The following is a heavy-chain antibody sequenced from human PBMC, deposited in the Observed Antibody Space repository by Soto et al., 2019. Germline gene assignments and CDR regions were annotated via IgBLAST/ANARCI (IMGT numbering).Heavy chain of an antibody. CDR3: AKFSGVVVANDDDY. CDR1: GFTFSSYG. V-gene: IGHV3-30*18. D-gene: IGHD3-22*01. Sequence: VQLVESGGGVVQPGRSLRLSCAASGFTFSSYGMHWVRQAPGKGLEWVAVISYDGSNKYYADSVKGRFTISRDNSKNTLYLQMNSLRAEDTAVYYCAKFSGVVVANDDDYWGQGTLVTVSS. J-gene: IGHJ4*02. CDR2: ISYDGSNK.